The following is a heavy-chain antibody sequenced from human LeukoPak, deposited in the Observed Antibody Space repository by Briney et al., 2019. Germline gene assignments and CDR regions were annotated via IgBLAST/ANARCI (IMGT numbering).Heavy chain of an antibody. Sequence: PRGSLRLSCAASGFTFSSYGMHWVRQAPGKGLEWVAFIRYDGSNKYYADSVKGRFTISRDNSKNTLYLQMNSLRVEDTAVYYCAKDLRSGDYDRVDYWGQGTLVTVSS. V-gene: IGHV3-30*02. J-gene: IGHJ4*02. CDR2: IRYDGSNK. D-gene: IGHD3-22*01. CDR1: GFTFSSYG. CDR3: AKDLRSGDYDRVDY.